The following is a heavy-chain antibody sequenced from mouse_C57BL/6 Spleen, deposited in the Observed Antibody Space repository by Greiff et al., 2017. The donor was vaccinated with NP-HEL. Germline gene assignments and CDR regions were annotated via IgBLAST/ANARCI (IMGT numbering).Heavy chain of an antibody. V-gene: IGHV1-81*01. D-gene: IGHD1-1*01. CDR2: IYPRSGNT. CDR3: ARPYGSSYNWYFDV. Sequence: VQLQQSGAELARPGASVKLSCKASGYTFTSYGISWVKQRTGQGLEWIGEIYPRSGNTYYNEKFKGKATLTADKSSSTAYMELRSLTSEDSAVYFCARPYGSSYNWYFDVWGTRTTVTVSS. CDR1: GYTFTSYG. J-gene: IGHJ1*03.